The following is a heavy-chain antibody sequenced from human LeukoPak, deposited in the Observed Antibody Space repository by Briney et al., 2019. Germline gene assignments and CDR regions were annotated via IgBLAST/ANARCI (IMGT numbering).Heavy chain of an antibody. CDR2: INQDGSEK. CDR1: GFTFSSYW. CDR3: AKDPGVVPAHYFDY. D-gene: IGHD2-2*01. J-gene: IGHJ4*02. Sequence: GGSLRLSCAASGFTFSSYWMSWVRQAPGKGLEWVANINQDGSEKYYVDSVKGRFTISRDNAKNSLYLQMNSLRAEDTAVYYCAKDPGVVPAHYFDYWGQGTLVTVSS. V-gene: IGHV3-7*03.